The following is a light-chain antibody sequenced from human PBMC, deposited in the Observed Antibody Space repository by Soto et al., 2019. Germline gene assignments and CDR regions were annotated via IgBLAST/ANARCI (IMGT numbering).Light chain of an antibody. CDR2: RNN. J-gene: IGLJ2*01. CDR1: SSNIGSNY. V-gene: IGLV1-47*01. CDR3: AAWDDSLSGRYVV. Sequence: QSVLTQPPSASGTPGQRVTISCSGSSSNIGSNYVYWYQLPGTAPKLLIYRNNQRPSGVPDRFSGSKSGTSASLAISGLRSEYEADYYCAAWDDSLSGRYVVFGGGTKLTVL.